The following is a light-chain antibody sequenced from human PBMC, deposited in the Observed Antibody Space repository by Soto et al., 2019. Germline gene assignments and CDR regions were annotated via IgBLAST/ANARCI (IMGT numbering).Light chain of an antibody. CDR1: QSVGRW. CDR2: KAS. J-gene: IGKJ1*01. CDR3: KQYESQST. V-gene: IGKV1-5*03. Sequence: DVQMTQSPSTLSASVGDKITITCRASQSVGRWLAWYQQKPGKAPEVLIYKASTLKYGVPSRFSGSGSGTEFSLTISSLQPDDFATYFCKQYESQSTFGQGTKVEIK.